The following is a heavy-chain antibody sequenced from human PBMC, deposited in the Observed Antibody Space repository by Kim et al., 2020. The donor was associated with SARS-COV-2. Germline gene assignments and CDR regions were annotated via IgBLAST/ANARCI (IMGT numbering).Heavy chain of an antibody. D-gene: IGHD1-26*01. Sequence: GGSLRLSCAASGFTVSSNYVTWVRQAPGKGLEWVSGIYIGGDTYYADSVRGRFSISRDNSKNTVSLQMNSLRVDDTARYYCAKGSTGRAESGGPSRWGQGTLVTVS. CDR2: IYIGGDT. CDR3: AKGSTGRAESGGPSR. CDR1: GFTVSSNY. V-gene: IGHV3-66*01. J-gene: IGHJ4*02.